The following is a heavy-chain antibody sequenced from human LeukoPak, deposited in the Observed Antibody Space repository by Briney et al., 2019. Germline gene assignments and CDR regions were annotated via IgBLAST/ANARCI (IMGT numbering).Heavy chain of an antibody. CDR2: INSDGSST. CDR1: GFTFSSYW. D-gene: IGHD3-10*01. CDR3: ARAHGSESYYSTFDY. J-gene: IGHJ4*02. Sequence: PGGSLRLPCAASGFTFSSYWMHWVRQAPGKGLVWVSRINSDGSSTSYADSVKGRFTISRDNAKNTLSLQMNSLRADDTAVYYCARAHGSESYYSTFDYWGQGTLV. V-gene: IGHV3-74*01.